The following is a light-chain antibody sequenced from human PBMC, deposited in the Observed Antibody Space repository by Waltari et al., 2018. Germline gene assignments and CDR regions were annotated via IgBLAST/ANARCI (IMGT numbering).Light chain of an antibody. CDR3: QQYNNWWT. Sequence: EIVMTQSPATLSVSPGERATLSCRASQSVSSNLAWYQQKPGQAPRLLIYVASTRATGIPARVSGSGSGTEFTLTISSMQSEDFAVYYCQQYNNWWTFGQGTKVEIK. V-gene: IGKV3-15*01. J-gene: IGKJ1*01. CDR1: QSVSSN. CDR2: VAS.